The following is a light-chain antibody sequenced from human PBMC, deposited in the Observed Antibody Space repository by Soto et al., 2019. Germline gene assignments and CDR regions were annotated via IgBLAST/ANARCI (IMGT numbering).Light chain of an antibody. Sequence: IVRTQSPATLSMSPGESSTLSCRASQSLNRDLAWSQQKPGQSPRLLIFGASIRATCIPARFSGSGSGTEFTLTIGSLQSEDCALYYCQQYNNWPGTFGQGTKVDIK. CDR3: QQYNNWPGT. CDR2: GAS. CDR1: QSLNRD. J-gene: IGKJ1*01. V-gene: IGKV3-15*01.